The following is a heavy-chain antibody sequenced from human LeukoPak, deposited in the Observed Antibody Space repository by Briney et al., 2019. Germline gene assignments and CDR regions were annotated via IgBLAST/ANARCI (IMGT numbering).Heavy chain of an antibody. CDR1: GGSISSSNW. CDR3: ARDSGSGSYTNWFDP. V-gene: IGHV4-4*02. CDR2: IYHSGST. D-gene: IGHD3-10*01. J-gene: IGHJ5*02. Sequence: SETLSLTCAVSGGSISSSNWWSWVRQPPGKGLEWIGEIYHSGSTNYNPSLKSRVPISVDKSKNQFSLKLSSVTAADTAVYYCARDSGSGSYTNWFDPWGQGTLVTVSS.